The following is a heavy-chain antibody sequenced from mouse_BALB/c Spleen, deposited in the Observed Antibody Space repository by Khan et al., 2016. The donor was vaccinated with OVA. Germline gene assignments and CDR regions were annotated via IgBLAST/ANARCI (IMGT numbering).Heavy chain of an antibody. Sequence: QVQLKESGPDLVAPSQSLSITCTVSGFSLNNYGVNWVRQPPGKGLEWLGVIWGDGSTNYHSTLMSRLSISKDNSQSQVVLKLSSLQTADTATYYCAKWGTANYYAMDYWGQGTSVTVSS. CDR3: AKWGTANYYAMDY. CDR1: GFSLNNYG. J-gene: IGHJ4*01. D-gene: IGHD1-2*01. V-gene: IGHV2-3*01. CDR2: IWGDGST.